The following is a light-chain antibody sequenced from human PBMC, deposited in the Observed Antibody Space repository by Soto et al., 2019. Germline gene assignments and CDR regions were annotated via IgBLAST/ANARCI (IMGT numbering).Light chain of an antibody. J-gene: IGKJ4*01. CDR2: AAS. V-gene: IGKV1-39*01. CDR3: QQYDNLPLT. CDR1: QSISSY. Sequence: DIQMTQSPSSLSASVGDRVTITCRASQSISSYLNWYQQKPGKAPKLLIYAASTLQSGVPSRFSGSGSGTDFTLTIRSLQREDFATYYCQQYDNLPLTFGGGTKVDIK.